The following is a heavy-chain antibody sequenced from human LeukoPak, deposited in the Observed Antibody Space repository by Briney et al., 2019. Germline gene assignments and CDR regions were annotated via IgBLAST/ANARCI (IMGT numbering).Heavy chain of an antibody. CDR1: GFTFSSYSMN. CDR3: ARLLYGSGSYSNIFDS. J-gene: IGHJ4*02. CDR2: VYYSGST. V-gene: IGHV4-39*01. D-gene: IGHD3-10*01. Sequence: GSLRLSCAASGFTFSSYSMNWVRQAPGKGLEWIGNVYYSGSTYYNPSLKSRVTISVDTSKNQFSLKLSSVTAADTAVYYCARLLYGSGSYSNIFDSWGQGTLVTVSS.